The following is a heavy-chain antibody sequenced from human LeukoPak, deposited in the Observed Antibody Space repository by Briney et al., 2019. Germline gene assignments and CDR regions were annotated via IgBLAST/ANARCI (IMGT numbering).Heavy chain of an antibody. CDR2: IIPIFGTA. CDR3: ARGAYYDSSGYWDSYYFDY. Sequence: GASVKVSCKASGYTFTGYYMHWVRQAPGRGLEWMGGIIPIFGTANYAQKFQGRVTITADESTSTAYMELSSLRSEDTAVYYCARGAYYDSSGYWDSYYFDYWGQGTLVTVSS. J-gene: IGHJ4*02. CDR1: GYTFTGYY. D-gene: IGHD3-22*01. V-gene: IGHV1-69*13.